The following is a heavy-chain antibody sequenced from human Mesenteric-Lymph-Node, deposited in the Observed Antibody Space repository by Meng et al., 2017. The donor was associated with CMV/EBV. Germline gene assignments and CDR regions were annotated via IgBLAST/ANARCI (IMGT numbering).Heavy chain of an antibody. Sequence: GGSLRLSCAASGFTFSSYWMSWVRQAPGKGLEWASSILYSGDSTYYADSVKGRFTISRDNSRNTLYLQMNSLRPDDTAVYYCARDEGFLWFGKLSDWGQGTLVTVSS. CDR3: ARDEGFLWFGKLSD. V-gene: IGHV3-23*01. D-gene: IGHD3-10*01. J-gene: IGHJ4*02. CDR1: GFTFSSYW. CDR2: ILYSGDST.